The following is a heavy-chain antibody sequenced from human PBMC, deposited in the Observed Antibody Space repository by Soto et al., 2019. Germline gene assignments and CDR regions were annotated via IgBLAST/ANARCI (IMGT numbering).Heavy chain of an antibody. V-gene: IGHV3-64D*08. Sequence: PGGSLRLSCSASGFTFSSYGMHWVRQAPGKGLEYVSAITYNGGSTNYADSVKARFTISRDNSKNTLYLQMSSLRAEDTAVYYCAVVAGSYYLDCWGQGTLVTVSS. D-gene: IGHD6-19*01. CDR3: AVVAGSYYLDC. J-gene: IGHJ4*02. CDR1: GFTFSSYG. CDR2: ITYNGGST.